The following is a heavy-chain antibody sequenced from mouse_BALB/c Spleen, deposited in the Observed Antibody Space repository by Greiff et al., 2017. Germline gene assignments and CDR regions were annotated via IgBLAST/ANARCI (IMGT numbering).Heavy chain of an antibody. CDR1: GYSITSGYY. Sequence: EVQLVESGPGLVKPSQSLSLTCSVTGYSITSGYYWNWIRQFPGNKLEWMGYISYDGSNNYNPSLKNRISITRDTSKNQFFLKLNSVTTEDTATYYCAITTGYAMDYWGQGTSVTVSS. CDR2: ISYDGSN. D-gene: IGHD1-1*01. V-gene: IGHV3-6*02. J-gene: IGHJ4*01. CDR3: AITTGYAMDY.